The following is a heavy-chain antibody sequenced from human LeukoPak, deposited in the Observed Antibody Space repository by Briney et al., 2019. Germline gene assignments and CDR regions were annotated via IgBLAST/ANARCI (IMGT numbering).Heavy chain of an antibody. D-gene: IGHD2-21*01. CDR2: ISSSSSYI. Sequence: GGSLRLSCAASGFTFSSYSMNWVRQAPGKGLEWVSSISSSSSYIYYADSVKGRFTISRDNAKNSLYLQMNSLRAQDTAVYYCARDSSYSGRDDYWGQGTLVTVSS. V-gene: IGHV3-21*01. CDR3: ARDSSYSGRDDY. J-gene: IGHJ4*02. CDR1: GFTFSSYS.